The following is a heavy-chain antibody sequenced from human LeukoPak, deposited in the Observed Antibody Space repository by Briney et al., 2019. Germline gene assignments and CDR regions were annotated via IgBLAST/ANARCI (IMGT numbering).Heavy chain of an antibody. CDR3: ARSGSDAFDI. D-gene: IGHD1-26*01. Sequence: GASVKVSCKASGYTFSGYYMHWVRQAPGQGLEWMGWIYPNSGDTKYAQKFQGRVTVTRDTSISTAFMGVSRLTSDDTAVYYCARSGSDAFDIWGQGTMVTVSS. J-gene: IGHJ3*02. V-gene: IGHV1-2*02. CDR2: IYPNSGDT. CDR1: GYTFSGYY.